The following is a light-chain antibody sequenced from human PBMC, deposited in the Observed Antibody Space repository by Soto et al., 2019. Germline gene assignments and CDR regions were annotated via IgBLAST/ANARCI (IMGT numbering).Light chain of an antibody. CDR1: QSISSY. V-gene: IGKV1-39*01. J-gene: IGKJ2*01. CDR3: QQSYSTPT. Sequence: DIQMTQAPSSLSACVGDGVTITGRASQSISSYVSWYQQKPGKAPKLLIYAASRLQSGVPSRFSGSRSGTDFTLTISSLEPEDFATYYCQQSYSTPTFGQGTKVDIK. CDR2: AAS.